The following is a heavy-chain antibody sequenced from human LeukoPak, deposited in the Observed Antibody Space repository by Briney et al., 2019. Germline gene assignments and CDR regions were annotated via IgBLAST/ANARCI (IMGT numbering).Heavy chain of an antibody. Sequence: GGSLRLSCAASGFTFSSYWMSWVRQAPGKGLEWVANIKQDGSEKYYVDSVKGRFTISRDNAKNSLYLQMNSLRAEDTAVYYCAREAVVVAGYYYYGMDVWGQGTTVTVSS. V-gene: IGHV3-7*03. D-gene: IGHD2-15*01. CDR2: IKQDGSEK. J-gene: IGHJ6*02. CDR3: AREAVVVAGYYYYGMDV. CDR1: GFTFSSYW.